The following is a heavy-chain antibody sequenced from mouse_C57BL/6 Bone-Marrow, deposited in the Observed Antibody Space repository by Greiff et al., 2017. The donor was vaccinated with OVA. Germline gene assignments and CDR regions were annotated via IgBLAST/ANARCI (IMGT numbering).Heavy chain of an antibody. CDR3: AKKWDYSNYGWYFDV. V-gene: IGHV2-5*01. J-gene: IGHJ1*03. CDR2: IWRGGST. Sequence: VQLKESGPGLVQPSQSLSITCTVSGFSLTSYGVHWVRQSPGTGLEWLGVIWRGGSTDYNAAFMSRLSITKDNSKSQVFFKMNSLQADDTAIYYCAKKWDYSNYGWYFDVWGTGTTVTVSS. D-gene: IGHD2-5*01. CDR1: GFSLTSYG.